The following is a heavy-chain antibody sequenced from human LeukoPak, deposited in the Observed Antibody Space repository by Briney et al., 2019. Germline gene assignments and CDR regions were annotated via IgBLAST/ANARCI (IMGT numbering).Heavy chain of an antibody. D-gene: IGHD2/OR15-2a*01. V-gene: IGHV3-23*01. CDR3: AKATTTSPRNFDY. CDR1: GFTFSSYA. J-gene: IGHJ4*02. Sequence: GGSLRLSCAASGFTFSSYAMSWVRQAPGKGLEWVSGISASGGSTYYADSVEGRFTISRDNSKNTLYLQMNSLRAEDTAVYYCAKATTTSPRNFDYWGQGTLVTVSS. CDR2: ISASGGST.